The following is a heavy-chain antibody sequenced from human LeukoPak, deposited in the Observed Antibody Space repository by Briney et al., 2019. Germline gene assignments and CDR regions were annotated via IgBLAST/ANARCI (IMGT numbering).Heavy chain of an antibody. CDR3: ARQNDRSHDY. CDR2: IYYSATT. Sequence: SETLSLTCTVSGGSISRSSYYWGRIRQTPGKGLEWIVSIYYSATTSSNPSLKSRVTISVDTSKNQFSLKLRSVTAADTAVYYCARQNDRSHDYWGQGTLVTVSS. V-gene: IGHV4-39*01. D-gene: IGHD1-1*01. CDR1: GGSISRSSYY. J-gene: IGHJ4*02.